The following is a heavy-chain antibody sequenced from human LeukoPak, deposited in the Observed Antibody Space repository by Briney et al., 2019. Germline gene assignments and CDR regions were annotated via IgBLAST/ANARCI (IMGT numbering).Heavy chain of an antibody. Sequence: PSETLSLTCTVSGASVYTSSSYWGWIRQPPGKGLEWIASVYYTGSTYYSPSLKSRATISVDTSKNQFSLELNSVTAADTAVYYCTTSRTNDCSSPSCYTDYWGQGTLVTVSS. V-gene: IGHV4-39*01. CDR2: VYYTGST. CDR3: TTSRTNDCSSPSCYTDY. D-gene: IGHD2-2*02. J-gene: IGHJ4*02. CDR1: GASVYTSSSY.